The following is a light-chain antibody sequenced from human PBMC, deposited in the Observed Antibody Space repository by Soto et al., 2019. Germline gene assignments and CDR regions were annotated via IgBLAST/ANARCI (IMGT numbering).Light chain of an antibody. CDR3: CTFAGRYSYV. CDR1: SSDGGSYNF. CDR2: DVA. Sequence: QSALTQLRSVSGSPGQSVTISCTGTSSDGGSYNFVSWHQQHPGKAPKLMIYDVAKRPSGVPDRFSGSKSGNTASLTISGLQAEDEADYYCCTFAGRYSYVFGSGTKVTVL. V-gene: IGLV2-11*01. J-gene: IGLJ1*01.